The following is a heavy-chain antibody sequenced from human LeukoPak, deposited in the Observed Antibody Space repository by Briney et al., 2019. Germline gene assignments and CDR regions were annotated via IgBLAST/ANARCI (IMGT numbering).Heavy chain of an antibody. CDR1: GYSFTNYW. CDR3: ARLPADSSGVTFDY. D-gene: IGHD3-22*01. Sequence: GESLKISCKGSGYSFTNYWIGWVRQMPGKGLEWMGIIYPDDSDTRYSPSFQGQVTISADKSINTAYLQWSSLKASDTAMYYCARLPADSSGVTFDYWGQGTLVTVSS. J-gene: IGHJ4*02. CDR2: IYPDDSDT. V-gene: IGHV5-51*01.